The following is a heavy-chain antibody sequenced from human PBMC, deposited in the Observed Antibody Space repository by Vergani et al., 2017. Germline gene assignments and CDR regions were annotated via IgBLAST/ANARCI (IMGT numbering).Heavy chain of an antibody. CDR3: ARVPTIVVVTAIPWYFDL. CDR1: GGSFSGYY. J-gene: IGHJ2*01. D-gene: IGHD2-21*02. V-gene: IGHV4-34*01. Sequence: QVQLQQWGAGLLKPSETLSLTCAVYGGSFSGYYWSWIRPPPGKGLEWIGEINHSGRTNYNPSLKSRVTISVDTSKNQFSLKLSSVTAADTAVYYCARVPTIVVVTAIPWYFDLWGRGTLVTVSS. CDR2: INHSGRT.